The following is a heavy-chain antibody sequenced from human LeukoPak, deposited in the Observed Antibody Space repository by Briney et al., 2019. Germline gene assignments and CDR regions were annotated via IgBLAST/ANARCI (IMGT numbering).Heavy chain of an antibody. D-gene: IGHD5-18*01. V-gene: IGHV3-48*03. CDR1: GFTFSSYE. Sequence: QPGGSLRLSCAASGFTFSSYEMNWVRQAPGKGLEWVSYISSSGSTIYYADSVKGRFTISRDNSKNTLYLQMNNVRVEDTAVYFCARYHTALNYWGQGTLVTASS. CDR2: ISSSGSTI. CDR3: ARYHTALNY. J-gene: IGHJ4*02.